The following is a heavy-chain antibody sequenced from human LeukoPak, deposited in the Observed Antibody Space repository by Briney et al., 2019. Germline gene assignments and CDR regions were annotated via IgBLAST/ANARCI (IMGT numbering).Heavy chain of an antibody. Sequence: ASVKVSCKASNCTFTSYGLSWVRQAPGQGLEWMGWISAYNGNTNYAQKLQGRVTMTTDTSTSTAYMELRSLRSDDTAVYYCARVIRGYFDYWGQGTLVTVSS. CDR1: NCTFTSYG. CDR3: ARVIRGYFDY. J-gene: IGHJ4*02. V-gene: IGHV1-18*01. D-gene: IGHD2/OR15-2a*01. CDR2: ISAYNGNT.